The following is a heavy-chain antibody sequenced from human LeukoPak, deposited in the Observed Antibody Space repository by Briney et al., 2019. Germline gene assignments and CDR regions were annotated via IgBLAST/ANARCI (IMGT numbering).Heavy chain of an antibody. CDR1: GFTFSNYA. V-gene: IGHV3-23*01. CDR3: AKRHTSGWFYFDY. J-gene: IGHJ4*02. CDR2: IVGSGDTT. Sequence: QPGGSLRLSCAASGFTFSNYAMSWVRQAPGKGLEWVSTIVGSGDTTYYADSVKGRFTISRDNSKSTLFLQMNSLRAEDTAVYYCAKRHTSGWFYFDYWGQGTLVTVSA. D-gene: IGHD6-19*01.